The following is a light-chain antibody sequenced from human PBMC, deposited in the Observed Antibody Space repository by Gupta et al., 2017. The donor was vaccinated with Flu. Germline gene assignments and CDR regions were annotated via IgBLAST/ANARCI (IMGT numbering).Light chain of an antibody. Sequence: ELVTTQSPATLSVSPGERATLSCRASQSVSSILSWYQQKPGQAPRLLIYGASTRATCIPARFSGSGSGTEFTLTISSLQSEDFAVYYCQQYNNWPLTFGQGTRLEIK. CDR1: QSVSSI. V-gene: IGKV3-15*01. CDR2: GAS. CDR3: QQYNNWPLT. J-gene: IGKJ5*01.